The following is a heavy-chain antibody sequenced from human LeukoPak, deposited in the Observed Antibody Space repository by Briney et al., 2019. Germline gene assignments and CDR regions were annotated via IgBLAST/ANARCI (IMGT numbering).Heavy chain of an antibody. V-gene: IGHV3-66*01. Sequence: GGSLRLSCAASGFTFSSYSMSWVRQAPGKGLEWVSIIYSGGSTYYVDSVKGRLTISRDNSKNTLYLQMNSLRAEDTAVYYCARVGYTGTWYSSPPFDYWGQGTLVTVSS. CDR1: GFTFSSYS. J-gene: IGHJ4*02. D-gene: IGHD6-13*01. CDR3: ARVGYTGTWYSSPPFDY. CDR2: IYSGGST.